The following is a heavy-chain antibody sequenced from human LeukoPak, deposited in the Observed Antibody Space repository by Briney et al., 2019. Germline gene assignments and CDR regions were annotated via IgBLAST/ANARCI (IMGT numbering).Heavy chain of an antibody. CDR1: GFSFRTHS. CDR3: AIMHGYYDGSGYWVQ. V-gene: IGHV3-23*01. CDR2: ITPNADRT. Sequence: GGSLRLSCAASGFSFRTHSMNWVRQAPGKGLEWVSFITPNADRTSYADSVEGRFTISRDNPRNTLYMQMNSLRDEDTALYYCAIMHGYYDGSGYWVQWGQGTLVTVSS. D-gene: IGHD3-22*01. J-gene: IGHJ1*01.